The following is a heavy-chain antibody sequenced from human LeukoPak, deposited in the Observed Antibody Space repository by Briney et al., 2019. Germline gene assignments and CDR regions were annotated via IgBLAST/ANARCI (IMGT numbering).Heavy chain of an antibody. CDR3: AKVAVGSGYSYGPFDY. V-gene: IGHV3-9*01. CDR1: GFTFNDYA. CDR2: ISWNSGSI. Sequence: GGSLRLSCAASGFTFNDYAMHWVRQPPGKGLEWVSGISWNSGSIGYADSVKGRFTISRDNAKNSLYLQMNSLRAEDTALYYCAKVAVGSGYSYGPFDYWGQGTLVTVSS. J-gene: IGHJ4*02. D-gene: IGHD5-18*01.